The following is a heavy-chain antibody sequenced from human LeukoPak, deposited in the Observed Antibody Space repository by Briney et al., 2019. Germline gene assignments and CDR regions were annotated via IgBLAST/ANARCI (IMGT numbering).Heavy chain of an antibody. J-gene: IGHJ3*02. CDR2: INHSGST. V-gene: IGHV4-34*01. CDR1: GGSFSGYY. CDR3: ARSMIYDGYPDAFDI. D-gene: IGHD2/OR15-2a*01. Sequence: SETLSLTCAVYGGSFSGYYWSWIRQPPGKGLEWIGEINHSGSTNYNPSLKSRVTISVDTSKNQFSLKLSSVTAADTAVYYCARSMIYDGYPDAFDIWGQGTMVTVSS.